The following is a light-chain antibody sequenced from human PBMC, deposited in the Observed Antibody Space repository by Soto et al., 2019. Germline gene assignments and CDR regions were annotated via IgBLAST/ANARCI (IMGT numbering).Light chain of an antibody. V-gene: IGKV3-15*01. CDR3: QQYNNWPPWT. Sequence: EIVITQSPATLSVSPGERATLSCRASQSVSSNLAWYQQRPGQAPRLLIYGASTRATGIPVRFSGSGSGTEFTLTISSLQSEDFAVYYCQQYNNWPPWTFGQGTKV. CDR1: QSVSSN. J-gene: IGKJ1*01. CDR2: GAS.